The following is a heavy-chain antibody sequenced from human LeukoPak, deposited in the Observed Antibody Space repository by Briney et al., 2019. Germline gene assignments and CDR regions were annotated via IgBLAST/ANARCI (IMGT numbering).Heavy chain of an antibody. J-gene: IGHJ5*02. CDR3: ARSSDWFNWFDP. CDR2: ISSSSSYI. V-gene: IGHV3-21*01. CDR1: GFTFSSYS. Sequence: GGSLRLSCAASGFTFSSYSMNWVRQAPGKGLEWVSSISSSSSYIYYADSVKGRFTISRDNAKNSLYLQMNGLRAEDTAVYYCARSSDWFNWFDPWGQGTLVTVSS. D-gene: IGHD6-19*01.